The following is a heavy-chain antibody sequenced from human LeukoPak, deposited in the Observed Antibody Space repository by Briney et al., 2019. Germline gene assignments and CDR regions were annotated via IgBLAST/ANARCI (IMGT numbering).Heavy chain of an antibody. J-gene: IGHJ4*02. D-gene: IGHD3-22*01. Sequence: GGSLRLSCAASGFSFTKYAMNWVRQAPGKGLEWVAVLIGSSGATDYADSVKGRFTISRDNSKNTLYLQMNSLRAEDTAVYYCAKDYGRYYYDSSGYFDYWGREPWSPSPQ. CDR2: LIGSSGAT. CDR3: AKDYGRYYYDSSGYFDY. V-gene: IGHV3-23*01. CDR1: GFSFTKYA.